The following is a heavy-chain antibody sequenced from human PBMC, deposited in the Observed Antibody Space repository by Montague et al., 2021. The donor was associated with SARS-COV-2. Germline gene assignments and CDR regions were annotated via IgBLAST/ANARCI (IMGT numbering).Heavy chain of an antibody. V-gene: IGHV6-1*01. CDR1: GDSVSSNNAA. D-gene: IGHD5-24*01. CDR3: LQGYYFDS. CDR2: TYYRSKWYN. J-gene: IGHJ4*02. Sequence: CAISGDSVSSNNAAWNWIRQSPSRGLEWLGRTYYRSKWYNDYAVSVKSRITIDADTSKNHFSLHLKSMTPEDTAVYYCLQGYYFDSWGQGTLVTVSS.